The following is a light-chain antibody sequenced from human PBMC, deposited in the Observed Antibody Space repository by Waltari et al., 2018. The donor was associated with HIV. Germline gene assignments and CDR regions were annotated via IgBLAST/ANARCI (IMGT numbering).Light chain of an antibody. CDR3: QAWDSSTYV. CDR2: QDS. V-gene: IGLV3-1*01. Sequence: SYELTQPPSVSVSPGQTATIPCSGDPLGEKYVCWYQQRPGQSPVLVIYQDSKRPSGIPERFSGSNSGNTATLTISGTQAMDEADYFCQAWDSSTYVFGPGTKVTVL. CDR1: PLGEKY. J-gene: IGLJ1*01.